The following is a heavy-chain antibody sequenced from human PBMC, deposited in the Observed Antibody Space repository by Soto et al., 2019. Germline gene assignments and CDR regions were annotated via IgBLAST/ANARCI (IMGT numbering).Heavy chain of an antibody. CDR3: AKSDSSPIFGVVRYGMDV. CDR2: ISGSGGST. J-gene: IGHJ6*02. CDR1: GFNFSNYA. D-gene: IGHD3-3*01. Sequence: EVQVSESGGGLVQPGGSLRLSCAGSGFNFSNYAMNWVRQTPGKGLEWVSAISGSGGSTKHAESVTGRFIISRDNSKNTLYLQMTSLRADDTAIYYCAKSDSSPIFGVVRYGMDVWGQGTTVGVSS. V-gene: IGHV3-23*01.